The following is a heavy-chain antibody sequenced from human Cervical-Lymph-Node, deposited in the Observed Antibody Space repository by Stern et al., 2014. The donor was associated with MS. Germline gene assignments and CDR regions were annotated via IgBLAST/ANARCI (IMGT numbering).Heavy chain of an antibody. J-gene: IGHJ4*02. CDR2: FDPKDGEP. Sequence: VQLLESGAEVRKPGAAVKVPCKVFGYTLSKLSIHWVRQAPGRGLEWMGGFDPKDGEPIYAQRFQGRVTMTADTSRATAYMEMGSLRSEDTAVYFCAAGEGDCPFDNWGQGTLVTVSS. V-gene: IGHV1-24*01. CDR1: GYTLSKLS. CDR3: AAGEGDCPFDN. D-gene: IGHD2-21*01.